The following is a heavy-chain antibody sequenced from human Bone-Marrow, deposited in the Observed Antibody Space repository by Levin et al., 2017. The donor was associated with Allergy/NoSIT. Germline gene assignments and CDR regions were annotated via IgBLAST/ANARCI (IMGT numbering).Heavy chain of an antibody. CDR1: GGTFSSYA. D-gene: IGHD2-2*01. V-gene: IGHV1-69*04. CDR3: ARVVPAAPRWFDP. J-gene: IGHJ5*02. Sequence: SVKVSCKASGGTFSSYAISWVRQAPGQGLEWMGRIIPILGIANYAQKFQGRVTITADKSTSTAYMELSSLRSEDTAVYYCARVVPAAPRWFDPWGQGTLVTVSS. CDR2: IIPILGIA.